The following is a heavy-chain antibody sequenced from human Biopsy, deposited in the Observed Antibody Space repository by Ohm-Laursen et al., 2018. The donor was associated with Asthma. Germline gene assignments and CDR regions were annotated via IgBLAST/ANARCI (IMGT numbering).Heavy chain of an antibody. CDR3: ARGYSGSDRIVYYYSGLEV. Sequence: GASVKVSCKASGDSFSNYAISWVRQAPGQGLEWMGGLIPVLGTPDHAQMFEGRVTITADESTSTVYMELSSLSSEDTAVYYCARGYSGSDRIVYYYSGLEVWGQGTTVTVSS. CDR1: GDSFSNYA. CDR2: LIPVLGTP. D-gene: IGHD5-12*01. J-gene: IGHJ6*02. V-gene: IGHV1-69*13.